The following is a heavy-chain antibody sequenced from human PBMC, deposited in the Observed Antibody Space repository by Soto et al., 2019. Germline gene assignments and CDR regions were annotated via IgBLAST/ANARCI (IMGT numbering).Heavy chain of an antibody. J-gene: IGHJ6*02. D-gene: IGHD3-16*01. Sequence: QVQLQESGPGLVKPSETLSLTCTVSGAPTTTTKWWAWVRLPPGKGLEWIGELSRGDERSSNPSLEGRFTLSLDKSNNHFSLKLTSVTAADTAIFYCATQTISYTWGVWGRGTSVTVSS. CDR2: LSRGDER. CDR3: ATQTISYTWGV. V-gene: IGHV4-4*02. CDR1: GAPTTTTKW.